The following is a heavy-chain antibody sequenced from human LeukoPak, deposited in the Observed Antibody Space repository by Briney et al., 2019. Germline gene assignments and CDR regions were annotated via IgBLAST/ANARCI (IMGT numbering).Heavy chain of an antibody. CDR3: ARDVEGGTFDI. Sequence: GGSLRLSCAASGFTFSRFWMNWVRQAPGRGLEWVANIDQSGGRNNFVDSVKGRFTISRDNAKNSLFLEMSSLRADDTAVYFCARDVEGGTFDIWGQGTTVTVSS. D-gene: IGHD3-16*01. CDR1: GFTFSRFW. CDR2: IDQSGGRN. V-gene: IGHV3-7*05. J-gene: IGHJ3*02.